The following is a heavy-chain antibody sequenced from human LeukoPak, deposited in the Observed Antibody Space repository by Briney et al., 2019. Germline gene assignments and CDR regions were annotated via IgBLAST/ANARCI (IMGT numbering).Heavy chain of an antibody. CDR2: ISYDGSNK. D-gene: IGHD3-22*01. V-gene: IGHV3-30*18. CDR3: AKGDDYDSSGYCPVD. CDR1: GFTFSSYG. Sequence: PGRSLRLSCAASGFTFSSYGIHWVRQAPGKGLEWVAVISYDGSNKYYADSVKGRFTISRDNSKNTLYLQMNSLRAEDTAVYYCAKGDDYDSSGYCPVDWGQGTLVTVSS. J-gene: IGHJ4*02.